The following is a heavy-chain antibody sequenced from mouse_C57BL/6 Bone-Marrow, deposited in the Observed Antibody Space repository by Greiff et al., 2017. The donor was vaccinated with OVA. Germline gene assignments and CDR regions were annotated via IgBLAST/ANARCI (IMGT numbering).Heavy chain of an antibody. CDR1: GFTFSDYG. D-gene: IGHD2-3*01. CDR3: ARAPDGYLFAY. Sequence: EVMLVESGGGLVKPGGSLKLSCAASGFTFSDYGMHWVRQAPEKGLEWVAYISSGSSTIYYADTVKGRFTISRDNAKNTLFLQMTSLRSEDTAMYYCARAPDGYLFAYWGQGTLVTVSA. CDR2: ISSGSSTI. J-gene: IGHJ3*01. V-gene: IGHV5-17*01.